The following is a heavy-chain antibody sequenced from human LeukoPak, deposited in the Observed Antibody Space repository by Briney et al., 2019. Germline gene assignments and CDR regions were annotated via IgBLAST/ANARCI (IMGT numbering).Heavy chain of an antibody. CDR2: IWYDGSNK. CDR3: ARGSSGDYEPNFDY. V-gene: IGHV3-33*01. D-gene: IGHD4-17*01. J-gene: IGHJ4*02. CDR1: GFTFSSYG. Sequence: GRSLRLSCAASGFTFSSYGMHWVRQAPGKGLEWVAVIWYDGSNKYYADSVKGRFTISRDNSKNTLYLQMNSLRAEDTAVYYCARGSSGDYEPNFDYWGQGTLVTVSS.